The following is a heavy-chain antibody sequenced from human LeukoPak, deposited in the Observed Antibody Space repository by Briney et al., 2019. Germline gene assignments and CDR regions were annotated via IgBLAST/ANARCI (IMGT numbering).Heavy chain of an antibody. CDR3: ARDPSNCSGGSCYSN. Sequence: GASVKVSCKASGYTFTGYYMHWVRQAPGQGLEWMGWINPSSGGTNYAQKFQGRVTMTRDTSISTAYMELSRLRSDDTAVYYCARDPSNCSGGSCYSNWGQGTLVTVSS. D-gene: IGHD2-15*01. CDR1: GYTFTGYY. J-gene: IGHJ4*02. CDR2: INPSSGGT. V-gene: IGHV1-2*02.